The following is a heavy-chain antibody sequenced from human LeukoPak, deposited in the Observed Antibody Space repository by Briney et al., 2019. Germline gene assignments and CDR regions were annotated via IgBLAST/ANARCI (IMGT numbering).Heavy chain of an antibody. Sequence: GGSLRLSCAASGFTFSNYAMSWVRQAPGKGLEWVSSISSSGSSTYYADSVKGRFTVSRDNSKNTLFLQMNSLRAEDTAVYYCATQRSGWHYFDYWGQGTLVTVSS. J-gene: IGHJ4*02. D-gene: IGHD6-19*01. CDR3: ATQRSGWHYFDY. CDR1: GFTFSNYA. V-gene: IGHV3-23*01. CDR2: ISSSGSST.